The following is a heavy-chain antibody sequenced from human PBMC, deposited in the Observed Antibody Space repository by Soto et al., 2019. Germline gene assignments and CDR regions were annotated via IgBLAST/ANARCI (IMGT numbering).Heavy chain of an antibody. CDR1: GYSFITSYH. CDR3: ARDTGYDHDAFDI. CDR2: INPTGSMT. D-gene: IGHD5-12*01. Sequence: QVQLVQSGAEVKKPGASVKVSCKASGYSFITSYHMHWVRQAPGQGLEWMGIINPTGSMTRYSQKFQGSLTRTRDTSTATDYMELSNLTSEDTAVYFCARDTGYDHDAFDIWGQGTRVTVSS. V-gene: IGHV1-46*01. J-gene: IGHJ3*02.